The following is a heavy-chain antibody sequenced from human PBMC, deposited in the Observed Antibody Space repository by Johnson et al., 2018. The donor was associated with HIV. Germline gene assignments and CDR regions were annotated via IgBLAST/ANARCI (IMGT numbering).Heavy chain of an antibody. V-gene: IGHV3-30*19. D-gene: IGHD3-3*01. J-gene: IGHJ3*02. CDR3: AREGGGTYYNFWSGYHDAFDI. CDR1: GFTFSTYG. CDR2: MWYDGSNK. Sequence: QVQLVESGGGVVQPGRSLRLSCAAYGFTFSTYGMHWVRQAPGKGLEWVEVMWYDGSNKYYADSVKGRFTISSDNSKTTRYLQMNSRRAENTSVYDCAREGGGTYYNFWSGYHDAFDIWGQGTMVTVSS.